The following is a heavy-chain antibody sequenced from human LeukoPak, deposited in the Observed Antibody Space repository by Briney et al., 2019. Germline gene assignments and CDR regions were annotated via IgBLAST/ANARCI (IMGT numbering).Heavy chain of an antibody. CDR1: GFTFSSYG. CDR3: AKAFAMIVVAVDY. CDR2: ISYDGSNK. V-gene: IGHV3-30*18. D-gene: IGHD3-22*01. J-gene: IGHJ4*02. Sequence: GRSLRLSCAASGFTFSSYGMHWVRRAPGKGLEWVAVISYDGSNKYYADSVKGRFTISRDNSKNTLYLQMNSLRAEDTAVYYCAKAFAMIVVAVDYWGQGTLVTVSS.